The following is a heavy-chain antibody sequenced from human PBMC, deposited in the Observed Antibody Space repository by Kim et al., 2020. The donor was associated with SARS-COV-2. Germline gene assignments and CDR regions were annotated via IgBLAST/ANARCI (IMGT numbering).Heavy chain of an antibody. D-gene: IGHD5-12*01. J-gene: IGHJ4*02. Sequence: AQKFQGWVTMTRDTSISTAYMELSRLRSDDTAVYYCARDPSIVATIYFDYWGQGTLVTVSS. V-gene: IGHV1-2*04. CDR3: ARDPSIVATIYFDY.